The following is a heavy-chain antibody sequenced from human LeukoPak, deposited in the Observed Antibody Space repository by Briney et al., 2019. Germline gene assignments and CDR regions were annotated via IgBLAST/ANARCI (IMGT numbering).Heavy chain of an antibody. CDR1: GYTFTGYY. V-gene: IGHV1-2*02. D-gene: IGHD6-6*01. J-gene: IGHJ3*02. CDR2: INPNSGGT. Sequence: GASVKRSCKASGYTFTGYYMHWVREAPGQGLEWMGWINPNSGGTNSARRFQGRVTITRDTSISTAYMELGSLRSDDTAVYYCARVSWGSGSSWAGAFDMWGQGTMVTVSS. CDR3: ARVSWGSGSSWAGAFDM.